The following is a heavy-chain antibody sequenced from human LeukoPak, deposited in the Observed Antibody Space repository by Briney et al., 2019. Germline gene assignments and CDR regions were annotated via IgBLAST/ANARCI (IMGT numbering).Heavy chain of an antibody. Sequence: GGSLRLSCAASGFTFSSYSMNWVRQAPGKGLEWVSSISSSSSYIYYADSVKGRFTISRDNAKNSLYLQMNSLRAEDTAVYYCARERYYDSGGVALDYWGQGTLVTVSS. J-gene: IGHJ4*02. CDR3: ARERYYDSGGVALDY. CDR1: GFTFSSYS. CDR2: ISSSSSYI. V-gene: IGHV3-21*01. D-gene: IGHD3-22*01.